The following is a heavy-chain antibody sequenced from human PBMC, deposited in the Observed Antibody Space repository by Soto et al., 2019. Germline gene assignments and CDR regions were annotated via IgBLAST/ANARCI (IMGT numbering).Heavy chain of an antibody. CDR3: ASLLHDYGDSFDRFNY. D-gene: IGHD4-17*01. V-gene: IGHV4-39*01. CDR2: IYYSGST. Sequence: SETLSLTCTVSGGSISSSSYYWGWIRQPPGKGLEWIGSIYYSGSTYYNPSLKSRVNISVDTSKKQFSLKLSSVTAADTAVYYCASLLHDYGDSFDRFNYWGQGTLVTVSS. J-gene: IGHJ4*02. CDR1: GGSISSSSYY.